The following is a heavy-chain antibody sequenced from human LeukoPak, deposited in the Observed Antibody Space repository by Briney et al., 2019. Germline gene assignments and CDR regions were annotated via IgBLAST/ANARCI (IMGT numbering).Heavy chain of an antibody. CDR2: IRYDGSNK. CDR1: GFTFSSYD. D-gene: IGHD3-3*01. CDR3: AKDLEYDFWSGEDY. J-gene: IGHJ4*02. Sequence: GGSLRLSCAASGFTFSSYDMHWVRQAPGKGLEWVAFIRYDGSNKYYADSVKGRFTISRDNSKNTLYLQMNSLRAEDTAVYYCAKDLEYDFWSGEDYWGQGTLVNVSS. V-gene: IGHV3-30*02.